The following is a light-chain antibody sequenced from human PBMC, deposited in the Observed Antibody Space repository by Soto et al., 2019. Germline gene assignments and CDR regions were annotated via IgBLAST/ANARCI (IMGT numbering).Light chain of an antibody. Sequence: IQMTQSPSSLSSYLLDIVTITCRASQGIRSELGWYQQKPGKAPKLLIYKASTLKSGVPSRFSGSGSGTEFTLTISSLQPDDFAAYYCQQYNSYLWTFGQGTKVDIK. CDR3: QQYNSYLWT. CDR1: QGIRSE. J-gene: IGKJ1*01. CDR2: KAS. V-gene: IGKV1-5*03.